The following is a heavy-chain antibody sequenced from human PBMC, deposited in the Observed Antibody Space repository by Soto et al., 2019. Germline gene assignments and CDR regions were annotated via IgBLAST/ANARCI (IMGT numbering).Heavy chain of an antibody. V-gene: IGHV3-33*01. J-gene: IGHJ6*02. CDR2: IWYDGSNK. CDR1: GFTFSSYG. CDR3: ARDVIAVAGTNYGMDV. Sequence: QVQLVESGGGVVQPGRSLRLSCAASGFTFSSYGMHWVRQASGKGLEWVAVIWYDGSNKYYADSVKGRFTISRDNSKDTLYLQMNSLRAEDTAVYYCARDVIAVAGTNYGMDVWGQGTTVTVSS. D-gene: IGHD6-19*01.